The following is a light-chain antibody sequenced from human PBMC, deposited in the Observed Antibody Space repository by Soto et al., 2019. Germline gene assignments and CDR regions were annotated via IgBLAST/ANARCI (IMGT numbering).Light chain of an antibody. CDR3: QVWDTTNPVI. CDR2: DDG. V-gene: IGLV3-21*02. J-gene: IGLJ2*01. Sequence: SYELNQPPPVSLATRQTARLTCGGKNIEIKSVDGYPQKPGQDPVLVVYDDGDLTTGIPERFSGSKAGNTGTLPTGRVEAGDEADYYCQVWDTTNPVIFGGGTK. CDR1: NIEIKS.